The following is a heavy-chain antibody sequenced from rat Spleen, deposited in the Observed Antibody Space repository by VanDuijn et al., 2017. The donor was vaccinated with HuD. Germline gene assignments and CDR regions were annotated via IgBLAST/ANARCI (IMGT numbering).Heavy chain of an antibody. V-gene: IGHV2S63*01. Sequence: EVQLKESGPGLVQPSQTLSLTCTVSGFSLTDYSVHWVRQPPGKGLEGRGVMWSGGSTAYNSARKSRLSISRDTSKSQVYLKMHSLQTEDTATYYCASRIYYYSGVDYWGQGVMVTVSS. CDR1: GFSLTDYS. CDR2: MWSGGST. D-gene: IGHD1-1*01. J-gene: IGHJ2*01. CDR3: ASRIYYYSGVDY.